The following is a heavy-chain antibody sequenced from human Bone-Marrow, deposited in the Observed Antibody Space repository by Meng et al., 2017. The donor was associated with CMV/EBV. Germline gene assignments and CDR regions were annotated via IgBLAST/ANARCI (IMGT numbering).Heavy chain of an antibody. J-gene: IGHJ6*02. CDR2: MNPNSGNT. V-gene: IGHV1-8*01. D-gene: IGHD3-10*01. Sequence: ASVKVSCKASGYTFTSYDINWVRQATGQGLEWMGWMNPNSGNTGYAQKFQGRVTMTRNTSISTAYMELSSLRSEDTAVYYCASSITMVRGVMRGMDVWGQGTTITVSS. CDR1: GYTFTSYD. CDR3: ASSITMVRGVMRGMDV.